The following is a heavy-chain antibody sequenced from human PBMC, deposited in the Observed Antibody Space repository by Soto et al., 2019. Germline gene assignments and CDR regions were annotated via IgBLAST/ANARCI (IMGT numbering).Heavy chain of an antibody. D-gene: IGHD2-15*01. Sequence: SQTLSLTCAISGDSVSSNSAAWNWIRQSPSRGLEWLGRTYYRSKWYNDYAVSVKSRITINPDTSKNQFSLKLSSVTAADTAVYYCARVTLAANFYYYYYMDVWGKGTTVTVSS. CDR3: ARVTLAANFYYYYYMDV. V-gene: IGHV6-1*01. CDR1: GDSVSSNSAA. J-gene: IGHJ6*03. CDR2: TYYRSKWYN.